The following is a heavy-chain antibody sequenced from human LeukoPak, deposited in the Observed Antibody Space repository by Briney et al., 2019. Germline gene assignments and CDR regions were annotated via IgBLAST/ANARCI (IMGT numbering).Heavy chain of an antibody. CDR1: GFTVSRNW. CDR2: ISPDVSTT. Sequence: GGCLRPACAASGFTVSRNWMHWVSQAPGKGMMWESGISPDVSTTLYADSVKGRFSISRDNTKNSLYLQKISLGGEGTDVYYVTTGLSSNRYKLCDYWGQGTLVTVSS. J-gene: IGHJ4*02. V-gene: IGHV3-74*03. D-gene: IGHD6-13*01. CDR3: TTGLSSNRYKLCDY.